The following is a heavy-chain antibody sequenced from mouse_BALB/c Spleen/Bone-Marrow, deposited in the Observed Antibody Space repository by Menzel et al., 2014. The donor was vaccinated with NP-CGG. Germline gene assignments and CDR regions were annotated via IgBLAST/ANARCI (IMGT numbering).Heavy chain of an antibody. J-gene: IGHJ2*01. CDR1: GYTFTSYW. CDR3: ARWGDDGTFDY. V-gene: IGHV1-7*01. D-gene: IGHD2-12*01. CDR2: INPSTGYT. Sequence: VMLVESGAELAKPGAPVKMSCKASGYTFTSYWMHWVKQRPGQGLEWIGYINPSTGYTEYNQKFKDKATLTADKSSSTAYMQLSSLTSEDSAVYYCARWGDDGTFDYWGQGTTLTVSS.